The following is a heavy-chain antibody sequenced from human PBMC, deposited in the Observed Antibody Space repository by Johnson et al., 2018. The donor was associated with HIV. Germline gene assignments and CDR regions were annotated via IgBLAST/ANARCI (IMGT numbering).Heavy chain of an antibody. V-gene: IGHV3-7*03. Sequence: MLLVESGGGLVQPGGSLRLSCAVSGFTVINNYMTWVRQAPGKGLGWVANIKQDGSEKYYVDSMKGRFTISRDNAKNSLYLQMNSLKTEDPAVYYCTTRVTVVIISSDAFDIWGQGTMVTVSS. CDR3: TTRVTVVIISSDAFDI. CDR2: IKQDGSEK. CDR1: GFTVINNY. J-gene: IGHJ3*02. D-gene: IGHD3-3*01.